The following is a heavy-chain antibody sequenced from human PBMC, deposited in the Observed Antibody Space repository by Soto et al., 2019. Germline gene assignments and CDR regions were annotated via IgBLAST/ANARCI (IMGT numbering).Heavy chain of an antibody. J-gene: IGHJ6*02. V-gene: IGHV1-2*02. CDR1: GYTFTGYY. D-gene: IGHD2-8*01. CDR3: AREVNGDIVLMVYAIPVDYHYGMDV. Sequence: GASVKVSCKASGYTFTGYYMHWVRQAPGQGLEWMGWINPNSGGTNYAQKFQGRVTMTRDTSISTAYMELSRLRSDDTAVYYCAREVNGDIVLMVYAIPVDYHYGMDVWGQGTTVTVSS. CDR2: INPNSGGT.